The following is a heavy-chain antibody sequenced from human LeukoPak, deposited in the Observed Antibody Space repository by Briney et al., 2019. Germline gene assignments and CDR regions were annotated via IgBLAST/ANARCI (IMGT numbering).Heavy chain of an antibody. D-gene: IGHD3-10*01. CDR3: HYGSGSYYSVGGYYYYGMDV. Sequence: SVKVSCKASGGTFSSYAISRVRQAPGQGLEWMGGIIPIFGTANYAQKFQGRVTITADESTSTAYMELSSLRSEDTAVYYCHYGSGSYYSVGGYYYYGMDVWGKGTTVTVSS. CDR1: GGTFSSYA. V-gene: IGHV1-69*13. CDR2: IIPIFGTA. J-gene: IGHJ6*04.